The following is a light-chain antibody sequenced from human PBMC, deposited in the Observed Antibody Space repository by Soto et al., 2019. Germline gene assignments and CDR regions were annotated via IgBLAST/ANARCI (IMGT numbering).Light chain of an antibody. Sequence: QSALTQPASVSGSPGQSITISCTGTSSDVGGHNYVSWYQQHPGKAPKLMIYDVSNRHSGVSNRFSGSKSGNTASLTISGLQAEDEADYYCSSYTSSSTVLFGGGTKLTVL. CDR3: SSYTSSSTVL. V-gene: IGLV2-14*01. CDR2: DVS. J-gene: IGLJ2*01. CDR1: SSDVGGHNY.